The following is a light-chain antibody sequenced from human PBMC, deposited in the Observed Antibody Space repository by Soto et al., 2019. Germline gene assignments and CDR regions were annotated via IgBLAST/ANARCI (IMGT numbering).Light chain of an antibody. Sequence: QSALTQPPSASGSPGQSVTISCTGTSSDVGGYSSVSWYQQHPGQAPKLMIYEVSKRPSGVSDRFSGSKSGNTASLTISGLQAEDEADYYCSSYTSSSTLYVFGTGTKLTVL. CDR2: EVS. J-gene: IGLJ1*01. CDR3: SSYTSSSTLYV. CDR1: SSDVGGYSS. V-gene: IGLV2-14*01.